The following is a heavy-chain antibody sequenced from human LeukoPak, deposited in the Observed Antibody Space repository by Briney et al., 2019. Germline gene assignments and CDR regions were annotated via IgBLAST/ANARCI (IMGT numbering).Heavy chain of an antibody. V-gene: IGHV3-23*01. J-gene: IGHJ3*01. CDR3: AKQPHAFDV. CDR2: ITSSGST. Sequence: GGSLRLSCAASGFAFSSYAMNWLRQAPGKGLEWVSSITSSGSTYYADSVKGRFTISRDNSKNTLYLQLNSLRAEDTALYYCAKQPHAFDVWGQGTMVTVSS. CDR1: GFAFSSYA.